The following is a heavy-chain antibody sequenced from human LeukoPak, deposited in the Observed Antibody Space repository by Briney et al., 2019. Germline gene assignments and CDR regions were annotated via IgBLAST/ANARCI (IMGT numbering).Heavy chain of an antibody. Sequence: PSETLSLTCAVYGGSFSGYYWSWIRQPPGKGLEWLGEINHSGSTNYNPSLKSRVTISVDTSKNQFSLKLSSVTAADTAVYYCARVAAYYYGSGRPDYWGQGTLVTVSS. CDR2: INHSGST. CDR3: ARVAAYYYGSGRPDY. D-gene: IGHD3-10*01. J-gene: IGHJ4*02. V-gene: IGHV4-34*01. CDR1: GGSFSGYY.